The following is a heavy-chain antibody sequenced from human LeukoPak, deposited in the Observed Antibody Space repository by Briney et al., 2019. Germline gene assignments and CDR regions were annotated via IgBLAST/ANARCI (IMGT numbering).Heavy chain of an antibody. Sequence: GGSLRLSCAASGFAFSDYTMNWVRQAAGKRLEWVSSIAKSGTSTFYADSVRGRFIISRDNAKDSMFLQMNSLSAEDTAVYYCARSHTAPEYWGQGTLVTVSS. CDR1: GFAFSDYT. D-gene: IGHD5-18*01. J-gene: IGHJ4*02. CDR3: ARSHTAPEY. V-gene: IGHV3-48*01. CDR2: IAKSGTST.